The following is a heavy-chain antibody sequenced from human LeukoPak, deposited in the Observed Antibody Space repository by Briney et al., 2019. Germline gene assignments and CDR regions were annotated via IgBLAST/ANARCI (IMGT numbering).Heavy chain of an antibody. CDR1: GFTVSSNY. CDR3: AKERTKWIPYYFDY. CDR2: ISGSGGST. J-gene: IGHJ4*02. Sequence: GGSLRLSCAASGFTVSSNYMSWVRQAPGKGLEWVSAISGSGGSTYYADSVKGRFTISRDNSKNTLYLQMNSLRAEDTAVYYCAKERTKWIPYYFDYWGQGTLVTVSS. D-gene: IGHD5-18*01. V-gene: IGHV3-23*01.